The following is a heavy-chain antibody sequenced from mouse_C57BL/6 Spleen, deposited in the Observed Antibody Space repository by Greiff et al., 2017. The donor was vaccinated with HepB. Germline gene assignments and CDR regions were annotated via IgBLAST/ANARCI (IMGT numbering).Heavy chain of an antibody. CDR3: ARHEDGVFDY. V-gene: IGHV5-6*01. D-gene: IGHD1-1*02. CDR1: GFTFSSYG. Sequence: EVKVVESGGDLVKPGGSLKLSCAASGFTFSSYGMSWVRQTPDKRLEWVATISSGGSYTYYPDSVKGRFTISRDNAKNTLYLQMSSLKSEDTAMYYCARHEDGVFDYWGQGTTLTVSS. J-gene: IGHJ2*01. CDR2: ISSGGSYT.